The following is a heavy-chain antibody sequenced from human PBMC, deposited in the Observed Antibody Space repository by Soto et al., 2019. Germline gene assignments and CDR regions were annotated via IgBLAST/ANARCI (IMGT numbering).Heavy chain of an antibody. D-gene: IGHD3-10*01. Sequence: GGSLRLSCEGSGFSFPDYDMNWVRQTPGKGLEWVAAVGRFGNTYYRDSVRGRFTISRDDSRNTVYLQMNRLRVEDTAVYFCAKEGRLRSPAGDYFNSWAQGSLVTVSS. CDR2: VGRFGNT. J-gene: IGHJ4*02. CDR1: GFSFPDYD. V-gene: IGHV3-23*01. CDR3: AKEGRLRSPAGDYFNS.